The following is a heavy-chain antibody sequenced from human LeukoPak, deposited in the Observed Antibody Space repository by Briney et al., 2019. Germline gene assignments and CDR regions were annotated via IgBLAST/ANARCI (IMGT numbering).Heavy chain of an antibody. CDR1: GYTFTSYG. CDR2: ISAYNGNT. CDR3: ARDSRDSGSYYPGYGMDV. Sequence: ASVKVSCKASGYTFTSYGISWVRQAPGQGLEWMGWISAYNGNTNYAQKLQGRVTMTTDTSTSTAYMELSRLRSGDTAVYYCARDSRDSGSYYPGYGMDVWGQGTTVTVSS. V-gene: IGHV1-18*01. D-gene: IGHD3-10*01. J-gene: IGHJ6*02.